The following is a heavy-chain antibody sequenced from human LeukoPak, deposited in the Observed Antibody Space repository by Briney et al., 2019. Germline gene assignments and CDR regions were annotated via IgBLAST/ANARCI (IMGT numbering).Heavy chain of an antibody. CDR3: ARFSIPANWFDP. D-gene: IGHD6-25*01. J-gene: IGHJ5*02. Sequence: ASVKVSCKASGYTFISYGISWVRQAPGQGLEWMGWISAYNGNTNYAQDLQGRVTMTTDTSTRIAYMELRSLGSDDTAIYYCARFSIPANWFDPWGQGTLVTVSS. CDR1: GYTFISYG. CDR2: ISAYNGNT. V-gene: IGHV1-18*01.